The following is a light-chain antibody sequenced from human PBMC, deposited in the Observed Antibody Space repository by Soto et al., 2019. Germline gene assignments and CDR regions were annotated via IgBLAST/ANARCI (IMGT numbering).Light chain of an antibody. J-gene: IGKJ5*01. V-gene: IGKV3D-7*01. CDR3: LQDYNLPIT. Sequence: TQSPATLSLSPGEGATLSCRASQSISSSYLSGYQQKPGQAPSLLIYGASTRATGIPARLSGSGRGAGTDCTRTSSSLQPEDFAVYYCLQDYNLPITFGQGTRLEIK. CDR1: QSISSSY. CDR2: GAS.